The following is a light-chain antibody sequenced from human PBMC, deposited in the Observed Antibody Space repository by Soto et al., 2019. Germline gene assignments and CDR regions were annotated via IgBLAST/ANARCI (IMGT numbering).Light chain of an antibody. J-gene: IGKJ3*01. Sequence: EIVLTQSPGTLSLSPGEGATLSCRASQTISNTYLAWYQQKPGQAPRLLIYGASSRATGIPDRFSGSGSGTYFTLTISGLEPEDFAVYYCQSYGRTVFTFGPGTKVHIK. CDR3: QSYGRTVFT. V-gene: IGKV3-20*01. CDR2: GAS. CDR1: QTISNTY.